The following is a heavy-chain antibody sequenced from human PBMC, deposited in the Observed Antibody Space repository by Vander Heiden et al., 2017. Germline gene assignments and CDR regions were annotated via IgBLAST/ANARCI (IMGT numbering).Heavy chain of an antibody. Sequence: QVQVQQWGAGLLEPSETLSLTCAVYGGSFSGYYWSWIRQPPGKGLEWIGESNHSGVTNYNPSLKSRVTISVDTSKNQFSLKLTSVTAADTAVYYCASPSSPLDPWGQGTLVTVS. J-gene: IGHJ5*02. V-gene: IGHV4-34*02. D-gene: IGHD6-13*01. CDR1: GGSFSGYY. CDR3: ASPSSPLDP. CDR2: SNHSGVT.